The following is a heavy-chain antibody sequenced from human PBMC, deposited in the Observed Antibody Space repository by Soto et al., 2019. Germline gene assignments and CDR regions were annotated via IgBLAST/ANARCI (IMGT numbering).Heavy chain of an antibody. J-gene: IGHJ4*02. V-gene: IGHV3-15*07. D-gene: IGHD3-9*01. CDR1: GFGFSSVY. CDR3: SSGYYDITFTFYH. CDR2: IRSQTAGGAA. Sequence: GGSLRLSCVASGFGFSSVYMNWVRQAPGRGLEWVGRIRSQTAGGAADYAGPVKGRFTISRDDSTHTVYLQMRGLKTEDTAVYYFSSGYYDITFTFYHWGQGTPVTVSS.